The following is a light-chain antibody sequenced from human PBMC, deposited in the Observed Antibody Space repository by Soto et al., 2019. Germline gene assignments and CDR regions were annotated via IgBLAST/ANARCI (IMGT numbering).Light chain of an antibody. CDR1: ESLXRW. V-gene: IGKV1-5*03. CDR3: QQHKSVSST. Sequence: IPLTQCAAALSASAGDSVTITCRASESLXRWLGCYQQKPGKAPKFLXDKASSLETGCPSRLSGSGSGTAFTLTINSRHADYSATYYCQQHKSVSSTFGQGTRLEIK. J-gene: IGKJ5*01. CDR2: KAS.